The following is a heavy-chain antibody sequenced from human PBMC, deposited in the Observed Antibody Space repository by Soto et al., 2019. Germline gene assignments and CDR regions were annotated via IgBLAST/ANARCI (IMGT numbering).Heavy chain of an antibody. Sequence: VQLVESGGGLVQPGGSLRLSCAASGFTFSSYSMNWVRQAPGKGLEWVSYISFSSSTIFSADSVRGRFTISRDNAKKSLYLQMITLRDEDTAVYYCARDNGMAGSFDPWGQGTLVTVSS. CDR2: ISFSSSTI. J-gene: IGHJ5*02. V-gene: IGHV3-48*02. CDR3: ARDNGMAGSFDP. CDR1: GFTFSSYS. D-gene: IGHD2-8*01.